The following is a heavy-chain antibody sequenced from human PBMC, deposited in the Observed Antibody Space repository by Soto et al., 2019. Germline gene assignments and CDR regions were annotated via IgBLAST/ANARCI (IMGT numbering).Heavy chain of an antibody. CDR2: IYYSGST. Sequence: SLQRSVSGGWIGRGGSYRNRNRQHPGKGLEWIGYIYYSGSTYYNPSLKSRVTISVDTSKNQFSLKLSSVTAADTAVYYCARDDEGGGHVYWGQGTQVTVSS. CDR1: GGWIGRGGSY. J-gene: IGHJ4*02. V-gene: IGHV4-31*03. D-gene: IGHD2-15*01. CDR3: ARDDEGGGHVY.